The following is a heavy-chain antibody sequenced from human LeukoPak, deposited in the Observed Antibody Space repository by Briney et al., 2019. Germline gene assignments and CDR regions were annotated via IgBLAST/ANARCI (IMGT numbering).Heavy chain of an antibody. J-gene: IGHJ4*02. Sequence: GGSLRLSCAASGFTFSSYWMSWVRQAPGKGLEWVANIKQDGSEKYYVDSVKGRFTISRDNAKNSLYLQMNSLRAEDTAVYYCARDPLGYSYGSDYWGQGTLVTVSS. D-gene: IGHD5-18*01. V-gene: IGHV3-7*01. CDR1: GFTFSSYW. CDR3: ARDPLGYSYGSDY. CDR2: IKQDGSEK.